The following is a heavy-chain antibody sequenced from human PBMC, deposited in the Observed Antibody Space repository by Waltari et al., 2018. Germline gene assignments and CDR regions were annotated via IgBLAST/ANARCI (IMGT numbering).Heavy chain of an antibody. V-gene: IGHV4-34*01. D-gene: IGHD3-3*01. CDR2: INHSGST. J-gene: IGHJ6*02. CDR1: GGSFSGYY. CDR3: ARGLFYDLWSGYYDVLGYYYYGMDV. Sequence: QVQLQQWGAGLLKPSETLSLTCAVYGGSFSGYYWSWLRQPPGKGLEWIGEINHSGSTNCNPSLKSRVTISVDTSKNQFSLKLSSVTAADTAVYYCARGLFYDLWSGYYDVLGYYYYGMDVWGQGTTVTVSS.